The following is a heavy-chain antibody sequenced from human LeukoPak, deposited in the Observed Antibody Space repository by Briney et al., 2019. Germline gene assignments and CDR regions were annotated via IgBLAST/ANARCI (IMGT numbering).Heavy chain of an antibody. CDR3: VKVEEPDYGNSHWYFDL. CDR2: ISNNGRST. V-gene: IGHV3-64D*09. Sequence: PGGSLRLSCSASGFIFSTYVMHWVRQSPGKGLQYVSAISNNGRSTYYADSVKGRFTISRDNSKSTLYLQMTSLRAEDTAVYYCVKVEEPDYGNSHWYFDLWGRGTLVTVSS. J-gene: IGHJ2*01. D-gene: IGHD4-11*01. CDR1: GFIFSTYV.